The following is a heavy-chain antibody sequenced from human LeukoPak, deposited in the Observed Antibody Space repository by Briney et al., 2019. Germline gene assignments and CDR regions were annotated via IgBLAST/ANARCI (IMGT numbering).Heavy chain of an antibody. V-gene: IGHV3-64*01. J-gene: IGHJ4*02. CDR3: ARGNQKDIVVVPAAPPDY. Sequence: GGSLRLSCAASGFTFSSYAMHWVRQAPGKGLEYVSAISSNGGSTYYANSVKGRFTISRDNSKNTLYLQMGSLRAEDMAVYYCARGNQKDIVVVPAAPPDYWGQGTLVTVPS. D-gene: IGHD2-2*01. CDR1: GFTFSSYA. CDR2: ISSNGGST.